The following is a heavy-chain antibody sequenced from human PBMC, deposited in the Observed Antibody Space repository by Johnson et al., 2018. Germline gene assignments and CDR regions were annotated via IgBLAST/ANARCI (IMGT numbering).Heavy chain of an antibody. CDR1: GFTFGDYA. CDR2: IRSTAYGGTT. D-gene: IGHD5-18*01. J-gene: IGHJ3*02. CDR3: TGGYSYGYRKGANGAFDI. Sequence: VQLVESGGGLVQPGRSLRLSCTASGFTFGDYAMSWFRQAPGKGLEWVGFIRSTAYGGTTEYAASVKGRFTIPRDDSKSIAYLQMNSLKTEDTAVYYCTGGYSYGYRKGANGAFDIWGQGTMVTVSS. V-gene: IGHV3-49*03.